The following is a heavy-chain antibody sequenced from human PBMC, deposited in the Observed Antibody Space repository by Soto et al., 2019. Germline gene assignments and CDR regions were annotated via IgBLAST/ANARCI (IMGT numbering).Heavy chain of an antibody. V-gene: IGHV4-59*11. J-gene: IGHJ5*02. CDR2: IYYLGST. CDR1: RGARGDHY. Sequence: SLSNPHSGSISRGARGDHYWRWIRQQPGKGLEWIGYIYYLGSTNYNPSLKSRLTIPVATSKNQHRLQLSSVTAAARVVDYSDRATYPHSGFDGWGQGTM. D-gene: IGHD3-10*01. CDR3: DRATYPHSGFDG.